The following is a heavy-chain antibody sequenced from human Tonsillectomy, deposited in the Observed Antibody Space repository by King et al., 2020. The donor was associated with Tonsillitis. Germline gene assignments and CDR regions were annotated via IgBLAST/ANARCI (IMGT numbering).Heavy chain of an antibody. D-gene: IGHD3-3*01. CDR1: GGSISSGGYS. CDR2: IYHSGST. V-gene: IGHV4-30-2*01. Sequence: QLQESGSGLVKPSQTLSLTCAVSGGSISSGGYSWSWIRQPPGKGLEWIGYIYHSGSTYYNPSLKSRVTISVDRSKNQFSLKLSSVTAADTAVYYCARSYYDFWSGWPSQFDYWGQGTLVTVSS. J-gene: IGHJ4*02. CDR3: ARSYYDFWSGWPSQFDY.